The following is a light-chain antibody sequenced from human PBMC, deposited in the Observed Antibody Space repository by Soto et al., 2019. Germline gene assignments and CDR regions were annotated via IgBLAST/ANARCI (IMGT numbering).Light chain of an antibody. CDR2: EVS. Sequence: QSVLTQPPSASGSPGQSVTISCTGTSSDVGGYDYVSWYQQRPGKAPKLMIYEVSNRPSGVPDRFSGSKSGNTASLTISGLQAEDEAEYYCSLYTSDSTYVFGTGTKLTVL. CDR1: SSDVGGYDY. J-gene: IGLJ1*01. V-gene: IGLV2-18*01. CDR3: SLYTSDSTYV.